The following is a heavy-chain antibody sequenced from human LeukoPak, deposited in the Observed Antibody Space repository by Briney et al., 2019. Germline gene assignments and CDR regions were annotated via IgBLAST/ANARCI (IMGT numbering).Heavy chain of an antibody. CDR3: ASSLGSGGPHYMDV. CDR2: ISSSSSYI. J-gene: IGHJ6*03. V-gene: IGHV3-21*01. CDR1: GFTFSSYS. D-gene: IGHD3-10*01. Sequence: GGSLRLSCAASGFTFSSYSMNWVRQAPGKGLEWVSSISSSSSYIYYADSVKGRLTISRDNAKNSLYLQMNSLRVEDTAVYYCASSLGSGGPHYMDVWGKGTTVIISS.